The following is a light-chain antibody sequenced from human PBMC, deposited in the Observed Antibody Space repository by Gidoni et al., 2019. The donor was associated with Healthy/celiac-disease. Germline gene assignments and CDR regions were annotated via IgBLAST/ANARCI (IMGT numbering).Light chain of an antibody. CDR2: GAS. CDR3: QQYNNWPPIT. V-gene: IGKV3-15*01. J-gene: IGKJ5*01. Sequence: EIVMTQSPATLSVSPGERATLSCRASQSVSSNLSWYQQKPGQAPRLPSYGASTGATGIPARFSGSGSGTEFTLTISSLQSEDFAVYYCQQYNNWPPITFGQGTRLEIK. CDR1: QSVSSN.